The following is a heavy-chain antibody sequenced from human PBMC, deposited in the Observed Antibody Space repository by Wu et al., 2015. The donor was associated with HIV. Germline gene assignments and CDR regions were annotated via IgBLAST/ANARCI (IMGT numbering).Heavy chain of an antibody. Sequence: QVQLVQSGAEVKKPGASVKVSCKASGYTFTGYYMHWVRQAPGQGLEWMGWINPNSGGTNYAQKFQGRVTMTTDTSTSTAYMELRSLRSDDTAVYYCARQYSSTWRYYYYYMDVWGKGTTVTVSS. J-gene: IGHJ6*03. D-gene: IGHD6-13*01. CDR1: GYTFTGYY. CDR2: INPNSGGT. V-gene: IGHV1-2*02. CDR3: ARQYSSTWRYYYYYMDV.